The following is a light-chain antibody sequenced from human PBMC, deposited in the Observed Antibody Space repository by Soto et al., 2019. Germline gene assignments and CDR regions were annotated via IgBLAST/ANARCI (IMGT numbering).Light chain of an antibody. J-gene: IGKJ1*01. CDR2: GAS. V-gene: IGKV3-15*01. Sequence: EIEMTQSPATLTLSPGERATLSCRASQSVGTNLAWYQQKPGQAPRLLIFGASTRATGVPARISGSGSGTDFTLTISSQETEDFAMYYCQQYYNWPETFGQGTAVEIK. CDR3: QQYYNWPET. CDR1: QSVGTN.